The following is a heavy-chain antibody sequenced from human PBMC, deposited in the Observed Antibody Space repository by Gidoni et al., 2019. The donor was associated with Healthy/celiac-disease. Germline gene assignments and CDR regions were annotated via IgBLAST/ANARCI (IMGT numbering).Heavy chain of an antibody. CDR1: GYIFTGYY. CDR3: ARVALRFFDI. CDR2: INPNSGGK. Sequence: QVQLVLSGAEVKKPGASVTVSCKASGYIFTGYYMHWGRQAPGQGLEWMGWINPNSGGKNYAQKCQGRVTMTRDTSISTAYMELSRLRSDDTAVDYCARVALRFFDIWGQGTMVTVSS. D-gene: IGHD4-17*01. J-gene: IGHJ3*02. V-gene: IGHV1-2*02.